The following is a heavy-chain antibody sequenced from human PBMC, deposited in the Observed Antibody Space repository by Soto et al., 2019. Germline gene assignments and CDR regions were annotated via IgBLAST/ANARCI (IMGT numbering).Heavy chain of an antibody. CDR3: AMTNTLAPHEY. CDR2: IKQDASEK. Sequence: PGGSLRLSCAASGFTFSDAWMSWVRQAPGKGLEWVANIKQDASEKYYVESVKGRSTISRDNAKNSLYLQIDSLRAEDTAVYYCAMTNTLAPHEYWGQGTLVTVSS. V-gene: IGHV3-7*02. CDR1: GFTFSDAW. J-gene: IGHJ4*02. D-gene: IGHD5-18*01.